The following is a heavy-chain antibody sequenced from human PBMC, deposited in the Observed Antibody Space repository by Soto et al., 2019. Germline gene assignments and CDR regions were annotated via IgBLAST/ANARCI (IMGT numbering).Heavy chain of an antibody. J-gene: IGHJ4*02. CDR3: AKGDCSGGRCYRGFDY. D-gene: IGHD2-15*01. CDR2: VSASGSIT. CDR1: GFTFSSYD. Sequence: WGSLRLSCAASGFTFSSYDINFFRQSPFKGLEWVSGVSASGSITSYADSAKGRFTISRDNAKNTVFLQMTGLRAEDTAVYFCAKGDCSGGRCYRGFDYWGQGTLVTVSS. V-gene: IGHV3-23*01.